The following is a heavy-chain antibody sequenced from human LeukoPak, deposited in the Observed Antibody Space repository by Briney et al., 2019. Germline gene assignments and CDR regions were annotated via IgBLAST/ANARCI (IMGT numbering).Heavy chain of an antibody. Sequence: GASVKVSCKASGGTFSSYAISWVRQAPGQGLEWMGGIIPIFGTANYAQKFQGRVTITADKSTSTAYMELSSLRSEDTAVYYCARDSFSSSSHPFDYWGQGTLVTVSS. CDR2: IIPIFGTA. CDR1: GGTFSSYA. V-gene: IGHV1-69*06. D-gene: IGHD6-6*01. J-gene: IGHJ4*02. CDR3: ARDSFSSSSHPFDY.